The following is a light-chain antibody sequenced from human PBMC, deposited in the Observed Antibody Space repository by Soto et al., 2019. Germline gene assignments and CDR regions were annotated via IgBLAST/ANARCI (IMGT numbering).Light chain of an antibody. Sequence: DIVRTQSPLSLSVTPGEPASISCRSSQSLLHTNGYNYLDWFRQRPGQYPRRLIYKVSNREAVVPDRFSGSGSGTDFTLKISRVEAEDVGLYYCMQGSHWPPITFGQGTRLEVK. J-gene: IGKJ5*01. CDR3: MQGSHWPPIT. CDR1: QSLLHTNGYNY. CDR2: KVS. V-gene: IGKV2-30*02.